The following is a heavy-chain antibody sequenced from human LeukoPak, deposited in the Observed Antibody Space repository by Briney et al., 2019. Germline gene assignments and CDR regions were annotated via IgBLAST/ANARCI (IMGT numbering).Heavy chain of an antibody. Sequence: SETLSLTCAVSGGSISSSWWSWVRQPPGKGLEWIGEIFHSGSTNYNPSLKSRVTISVDKSKNHFSLELTSVTAADTAVYYCASQIVGATSESYWGQGTLVTVSS. J-gene: IGHJ4*02. V-gene: IGHV4-4*02. CDR3: ASQIVGATSESY. D-gene: IGHD1-26*01. CDR1: GGSISSSW. CDR2: IFHSGST.